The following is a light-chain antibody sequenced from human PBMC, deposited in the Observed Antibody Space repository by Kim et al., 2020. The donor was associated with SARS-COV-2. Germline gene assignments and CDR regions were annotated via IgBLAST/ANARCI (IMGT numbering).Light chain of an antibody. CDR3: LQYNSFPHT. CDR2: DAS. CDR1: QGIGSD. J-gene: IGKJ2*01. V-gene: IGKV1-17*01. Sequence: DIQMTQSPSSLSASVGDRVTITCRASQGIGSDLLWDQQKSGKAPKLLIYDASTLHRGVPSRFSGSGSGTEFTLTISSLQPEDSATYYCLQYNSFPHTFGQGTKLEIK.